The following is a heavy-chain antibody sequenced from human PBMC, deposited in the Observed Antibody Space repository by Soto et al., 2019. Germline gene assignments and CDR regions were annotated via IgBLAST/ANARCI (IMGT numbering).Heavy chain of an antibody. J-gene: IGHJ4*02. Sequence: PGVTLRLPCAACRFIFSDYSMNWVGQAPGKGLEWVSSISGSRGYIYYGNSVKGRLTISRDYAKNSVVLQMHSLRAEVTAVYYCARDWSAALDYWGPGSLVRVSS. V-gene: IGHV3-21*01. CDR1: RFIFSDYS. CDR3: ARDWSAALDY. CDR2: ISGSRGYI. D-gene: IGHD6-13*01.